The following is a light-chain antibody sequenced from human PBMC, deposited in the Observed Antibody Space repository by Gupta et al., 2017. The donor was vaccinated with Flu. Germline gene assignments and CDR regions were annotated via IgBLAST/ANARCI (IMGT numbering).Light chain of an antibody. CDR3: SSYTSGSTRVVA. J-gene: IGLJ2*01. CDR1: TSDVGGYNS. Sequence: QSALTQPASVSGSPGQSITISCTGTTSDVGGYNSVSWYQQRPGTAPNLMIYDVSNRPSGISNRFSGSKSGNTASLTISGLQAEDEADYYFSSYTSGSTRVVAFGGGTKLTVL. V-gene: IGLV2-14*01. CDR2: DVS.